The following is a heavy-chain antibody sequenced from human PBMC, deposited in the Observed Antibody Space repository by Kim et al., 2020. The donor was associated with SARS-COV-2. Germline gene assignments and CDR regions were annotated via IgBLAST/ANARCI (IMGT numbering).Heavy chain of an antibody. Sequence: GGSLRLSCAASGFTFSSYSMNWVRQAPGKGLEWVSSISSSSSYIYYADSVKGRFTISRDNAKNSLYLQMNSLRAEDTAVYYCARAPGYSSNWYDFGLPVAYWYFDLWGRGTLVTVSS. J-gene: IGHJ2*01. D-gene: IGHD6-13*01. CDR2: ISSSSSYI. V-gene: IGHV3-21*01. CDR1: GFTFSSYS. CDR3: ARAPGYSSNWYDFGLPVAYWYFDL.